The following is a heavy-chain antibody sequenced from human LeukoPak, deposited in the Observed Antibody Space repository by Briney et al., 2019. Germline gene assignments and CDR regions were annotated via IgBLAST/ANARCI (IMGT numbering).Heavy chain of an antibody. V-gene: IGHV4-61*02. D-gene: IGHD3-10*01. CDR3: ASELAGYYYYMDV. CDR2: IYTSGST. J-gene: IGHJ6*03. Sequence: SETLSLTCTVSGGSISSGSYYWSWIRQPAGKGLEWIGRIYTSGSTNYNPSLKSRVTISVDTSKNQFSLKLSSVTAADTAVYYCASELAGYYYYMDVWGKGTTVTVSS. CDR1: GGSISSGSYY.